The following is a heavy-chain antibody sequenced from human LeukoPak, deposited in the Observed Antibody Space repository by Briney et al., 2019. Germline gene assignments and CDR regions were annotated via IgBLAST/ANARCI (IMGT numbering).Heavy chain of an antibody. Sequence: GGSLRLSCAASGFTFSSYGMHWVRQAPGKWLEWVAVISYDGSDKYYADSVKGRFTISRDNSKNTLYLQMNSLRAEDTAVYYCAKGDEVITSFDYWGQGTLVTVSS. CDR3: AKGDEVITSFDY. CDR1: GFTFSSYG. J-gene: IGHJ4*02. V-gene: IGHV3-30*18. CDR2: ISYDGSDK. D-gene: IGHD3-22*01.